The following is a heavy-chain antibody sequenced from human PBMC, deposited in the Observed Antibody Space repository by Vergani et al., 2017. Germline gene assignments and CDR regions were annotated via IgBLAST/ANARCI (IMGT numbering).Heavy chain of an antibody. D-gene: IGHD2-15*01. Sequence: EVQLLESGGGLVQPGGSLRLSCAASGFTFSSYAMSWVRQAPGKGLEWVSAISGSGGSTYYADSVKGRCTISRDNSKNTLYLQMNSLRAEDTAVYYCANDCSGGSCYHYWGQGTLVTVSS. CDR3: ANDCSGGSCYHY. CDR2: ISGSGGST. CDR1: GFTFSSYA. J-gene: IGHJ4*02. V-gene: IGHV3-23*01.